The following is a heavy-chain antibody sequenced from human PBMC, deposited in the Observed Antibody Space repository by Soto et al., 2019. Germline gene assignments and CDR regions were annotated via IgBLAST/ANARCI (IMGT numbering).Heavy chain of an antibody. J-gene: IGHJ4*02. Sequence: QLQLQESGPGLVKPSETLSLTCTVSGGSISSSSYYWGWIRQPPGKGLEWIGSIYYSGSTYYNPSLKSRVTISVDTSKNQFSLKLSSVTAADTAVYYCARHIRYSIAVAGTGAFDYWGQGTLVTVSS. V-gene: IGHV4-39*01. D-gene: IGHD6-19*01. CDR3: ARHIRYSIAVAGTGAFDY. CDR1: GGSISSSSYY. CDR2: IYYSGST.